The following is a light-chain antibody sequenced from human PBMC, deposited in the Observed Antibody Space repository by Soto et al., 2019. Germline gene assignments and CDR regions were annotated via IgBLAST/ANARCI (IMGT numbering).Light chain of an antibody. Sequence: DIQMTQSPSTLSPSVGDRVAITCRASQSISRWLAWYRPKPGKDPKLQIYDASSLASGVPSRFSGSGSGTEFPLYISMLQHDAFVPYDCKQYVNYPYTFGQGTKLEIK. CDR2: DAS. J-gene: IGKJ2*01. CDR1: QSISRW. V-gene: IGKV1-5*01. CDR3: KQYVNYPYT.